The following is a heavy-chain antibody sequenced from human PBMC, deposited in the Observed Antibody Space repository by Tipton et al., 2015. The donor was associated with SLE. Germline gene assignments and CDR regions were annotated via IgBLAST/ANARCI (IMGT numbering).Heavy chain of an antibody. CDR2: IYTGGSGPT. Sequence: LRLSCTVSGGFINNGAYYWSWIRQPAGKELEWIGRIYTGGSGPTIYNPPLKSRVTISVDTSKNQFSLSLSSATASDTAVYYCARTLRSWGATIPTFRFDYWGQGALVTVSA. D-gene: IGHD5-12*01. V-gene: IGHV4-61*02. J-gene: IGHJ4*02. CDR3: ARTLRSWGATIPTFRFDY. CDR1: GGFINNGAYY.